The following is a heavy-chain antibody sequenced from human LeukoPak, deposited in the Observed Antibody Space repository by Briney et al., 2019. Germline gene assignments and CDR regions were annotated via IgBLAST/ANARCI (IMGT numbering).Heavy chain of an antibody. V-gene: IGHV5-10-1*01. CDR1: GYSFTSYW. J-gene: IGHJ4*02. CDR3: AAGRGADFDY. Sequence: GESLKISCKGSGYSFTSYWISWVRRMPGKGLEWMGRIDPSDSYTNYSPSFQGHVTISADKSISTAYLQWSSLKASDTAMYYCAAGRGADFDYWGQGTLVTVSS. CDR2: IDPSDSYT.